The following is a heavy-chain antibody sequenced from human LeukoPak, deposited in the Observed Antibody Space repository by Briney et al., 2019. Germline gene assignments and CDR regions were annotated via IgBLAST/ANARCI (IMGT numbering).Heavy chain of an antibody. V-gene: IGHV4-31*03. J-gene: IGHJ5*02. CDR2: IYYSEGT. CDR3: ARRKRSGCSSTSCLLNWFDP. Sequence: SQTLSLTCTVSGGSISSGGYYWSWIRQHPGKGLEWIGYIYYSEGTFYNPSLKSRVTISVDTSKNQFSLKLSSVTAADTAVYYCARRKRSGCSSTSCLLNWFDPWGQGTLVTVSS. CDR1: GGSISSGGYY. D-gene: IGHD2-2*01.